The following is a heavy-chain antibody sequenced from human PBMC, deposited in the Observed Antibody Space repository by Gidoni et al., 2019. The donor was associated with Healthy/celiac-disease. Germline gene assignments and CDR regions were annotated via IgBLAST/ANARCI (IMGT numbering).Heavy chain of an antibody. CDR2: IYHSGST. CDR1: GYSISSGYS. D-gene: IGHD4-17*01. V-gene: IGHV4-38-2*01. CDR3: ARESYGDPGY. J-gene: IGHJ4*02. Sequence: QVQLQESGPGLVKPSETLSLTCAVPGYSISSGYSWGWIRQPPGKGLEWIGSIYHSGSTYYNPSLKSRVTISVDTSKNQFSLKLSSVTAADTAVYYCARESYGDPGYWGQGTLVTVSS.